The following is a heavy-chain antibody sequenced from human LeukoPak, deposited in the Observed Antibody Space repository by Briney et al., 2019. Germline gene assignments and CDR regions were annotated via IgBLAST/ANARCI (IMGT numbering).Heavy chain of an antibody. CDR2: IYYSGST. Sequence: SETLSLTCTVSGGSISSGGYYWSWIRLHPGKGLEWIGYIYYSGSTYYNPSLKSRVTISVDTSKNQFSLKLSSVTAADTAVYYCAREIINYYDSSGSPDYWGQGTLVTVSS. V-gene: IGHV4-31*03. D-gene: IGHD3-22*01. CDR3: AREIINYYDSSGSPDY. J-gene: IGHJ4*02. CDR1: GGSISSGGYY.